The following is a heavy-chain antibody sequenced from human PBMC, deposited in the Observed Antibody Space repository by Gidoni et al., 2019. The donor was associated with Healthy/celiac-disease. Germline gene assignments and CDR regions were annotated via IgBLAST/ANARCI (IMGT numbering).Heavy chain of an antibody. J-gene: IGHJ4*02. V-gene: IGHV3-48*02. CDR1: GLTFSSYS. D-gene: IGHD3-22*01. CDR3: ARDTDYYDSSGYYSFDY. CDR2: ISSSSSTI. Sequence: EVQLVESGGGLVQPGGSLRLSCAASGLTFSSYSMKWVRQAPGKGLEWVSYISSSSSTIYYADSVKGRFTISRDNAKNSLYLQMNSLRDEDTAVYYCARDTDYYDSSGYYSFDYWGQGTLVTVSS.